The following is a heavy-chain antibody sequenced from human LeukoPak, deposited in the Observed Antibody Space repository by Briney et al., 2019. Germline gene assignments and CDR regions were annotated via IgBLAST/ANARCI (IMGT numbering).Heavy chain of an antibody. CDR3: ARGAAMVYT. J-gene: IGHJ5*02. Sequence: SETLSLTCTVSGGSTSSYYWSWIRQPPGKGLEWIGYIYYSGSTNYNPSLKSRVTISVDTPKNQFSLKLSSVTAADTAVYYCARGAAMVYTWGQGTLVTVSS. CDR2: IYYSGST. D-gene: IGHD5-18*01. V-gene: IGHV4-59*01. CDR1: GGSTSSYY.